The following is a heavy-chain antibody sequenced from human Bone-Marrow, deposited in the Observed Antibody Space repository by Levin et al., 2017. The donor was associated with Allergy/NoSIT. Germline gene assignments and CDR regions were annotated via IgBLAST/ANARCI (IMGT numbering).Heavy chain of an antibody. CDR1: GGSISSSNW. V-gene: IGHV4-4*02. D-gene: IGHD5-12*01. J-gene: IGHJ4*02. CDR3: AKSPLRGYYFDY. Sequence: GSLRLSCAVSGGSISSSNWWSWVRQPPGKGLEWIGEIYHSGSTNYNPSLKSRVTISVDKSKNQFSLKLSSVTAADTAVYYCAKSPLRGYYFDYWGQGTLVTVSS. CDR2: IYHSGST.